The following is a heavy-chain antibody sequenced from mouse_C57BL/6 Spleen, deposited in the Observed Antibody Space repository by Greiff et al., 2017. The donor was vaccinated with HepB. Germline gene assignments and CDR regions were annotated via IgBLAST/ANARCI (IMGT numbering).Heavy chain of an antibody. CDR1: GYTFTSYG. Sequence: QVQLQQSGAELARPGASVKLSCKASGYTFTSYGISWVKRRTGQGLEWIGEIYPRSGNTYYNEKFKGKATLTADKSSSTAYMELRSLTSEDSAVYFCARFGNYEAYWGQGTLVTVSA. V-gene: IGHV1-81*01. D-gene: IGHD2-1*01. CDR3: ARFGNYEAY. J-gene: IGHJ3*01. CDR2: IYPRSGNT.